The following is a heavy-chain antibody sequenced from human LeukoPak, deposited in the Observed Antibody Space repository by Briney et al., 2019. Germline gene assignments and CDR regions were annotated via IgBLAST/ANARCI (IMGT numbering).Heavy chain of an antibody. V-gene: IGHV4-34*01. CDR2: ISQSGST. J-gene: IGHJ6*02. CDR3: ARGIYGMDV. CDR1: GGSFSGYY. Sequence: PSETLSLTCDVYGGSFSGYYWNWIRQPPGKGLEWIGEISQSGSTNYNPSLKSRVTISVDTSKNQFSLKLNSVTAADTAVYYCARGIYGMDVWGQGTTVTVSS.